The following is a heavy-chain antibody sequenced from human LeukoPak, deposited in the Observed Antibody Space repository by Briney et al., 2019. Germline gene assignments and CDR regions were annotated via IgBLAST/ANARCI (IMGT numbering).Heavy chain of an antibody. CDR3: ARALGGSYPTFDY. CDR2: IYYSGST. D-gene: IGHD1-26*01. CDR1: GGSISRSSYY. Sequence: SETLSLTCTVSGGSISRSSYYWGWIRQPPGKGLECIGSIYYSGSTYYNPSLKSRVTISVDTSKNQFSLRLSSMTAADTAVYYCARALGGSYPTFDYWGQGTLVTVSS. J-gene: IGHJ4*02. V-gene: IGHV4-39*01.